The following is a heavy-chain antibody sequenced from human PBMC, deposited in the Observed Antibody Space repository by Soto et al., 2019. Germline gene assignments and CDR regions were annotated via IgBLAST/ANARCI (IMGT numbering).Heavy chain of an antibody. J-gene: IGHJ2*01. CDR3: ARESPDILTGPPWVWYFDL. D-gene: IGHD3-9*01. V-gene: IGHV4-34*01. CDR2: INDRGSI. Sequence: QVQLQQWGAGPLRPLETLSLTCGVSGGSFSGYYWAWIRQSPGKGLEWIGEINDRGSINYNPSLKSRVSISGDTSKNHYSLDLGSVTAADTAVYYCARESPDILTGPPWVWYFDLWGRCTLVTV. CDR1: GGSFSGYY.